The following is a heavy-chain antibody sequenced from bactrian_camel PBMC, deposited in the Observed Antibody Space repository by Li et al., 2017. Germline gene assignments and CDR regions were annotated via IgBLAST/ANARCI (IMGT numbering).Heavy chain of an antibody. V-gene: IGHV3S53*01. J-gene: IGHJ4*01. CDR2: IDFDGTSP. CDR3: AADVPPCWGGGWWMRRAEHNY. Sequence: HVQLVESGGGSVQAGGSLRLSCAASGATWSVACMGWFRQAPGKEREAVARIDFDGTSPTVAESVKGRFTISKDEANNTLYLQMSGLKPDDTGMYYCAADVPPCWGGGWWMRRAEHNYWGQGTQVTVS. D-gene: IGHD6*01. CDR1: GATWSVAC.